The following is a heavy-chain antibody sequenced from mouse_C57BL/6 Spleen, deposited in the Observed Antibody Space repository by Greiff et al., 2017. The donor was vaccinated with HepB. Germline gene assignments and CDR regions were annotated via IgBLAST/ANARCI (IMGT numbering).Heavy chain of an antibody. CDR1: GFSLTSYG. Sequence: VQLQQSGPGLVQPSQSLSITCTVSGFSLTSYGVHWVRQSPGKGLEWLGVIWSGGSTDYNAAFISRLSISKDNSKSQVFFKMNSLQADDTAIYYWAGTMITTISYWYFDVWGTGTTVTVSS. CDR2: IWSGGST. V-gene: IGHV2-2*01. CDR3: AGTMITTISYWYFDV. J-gene: IGHJ1*03. D-gene: IGHD2-4*01.